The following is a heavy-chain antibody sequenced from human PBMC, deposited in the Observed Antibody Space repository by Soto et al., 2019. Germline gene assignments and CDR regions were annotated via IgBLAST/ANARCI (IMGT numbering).Heavy chain of an antibody. V-gene: IGHV1-46*01. CDR1: GYTFTSYY. CDR3: ARSLLSGSYRIDNWFDP. J-gene: IGHJ5*02. Sequence: ASVKVPGKASGYTFTSYYMHWVRQAPGQGLEWMGIINPSGGSTSYAQKFQGRVTMTRDTSTSTVYMELSSLRSEDTAVYYCARSLLSGSYRIDNWFDPWGQGTLVTVSS. CDR2: INPSGGST. D-gene: IGHD1-26*01.